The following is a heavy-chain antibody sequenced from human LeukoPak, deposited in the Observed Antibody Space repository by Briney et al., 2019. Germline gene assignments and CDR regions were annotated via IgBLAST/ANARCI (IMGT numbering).Heavy chain of an antibody. V-gene: IGHV4-34*01. CDR3: ARGPDFYDSSGYYPI. Sequence: PSETLSLTCAVHGGSFRNYYWSWIRQPPGKGLEWIGEINHSGSTKYNPSLKSRVTISVDRSKNQFSLKLSSVTAADTAVYYCARGPDFYDSSGYYPIWGQGTLVTVSS. CDR1: GGSFRNYY. J-gene: IGHJ4*02. CDR2: INHSGST. D-gene: IGHD3-22*01.